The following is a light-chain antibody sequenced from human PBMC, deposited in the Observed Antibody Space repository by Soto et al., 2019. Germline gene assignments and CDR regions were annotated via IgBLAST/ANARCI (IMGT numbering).Light chain of an antibody. J-gene: IGLJ1*01. Sequence: QSVLTQPASVSGSPGQSIVISCTGTSSDVGAYNYVSWYQQYPGKVPKLMIYDVNNRPSGVSNRFSGSKSGNTASLTISGLQAEDEADYYCCSYTTTDIYVFGTVTKLTVL. V-gene: IGLV2-14*03. CDR2: DVN. CDR1: SSDVGAYNY. CDR3: CSYTTTDIYV.